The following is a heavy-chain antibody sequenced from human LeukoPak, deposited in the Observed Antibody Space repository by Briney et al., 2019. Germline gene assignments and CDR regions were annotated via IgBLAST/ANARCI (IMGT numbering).Heavy chain of an antibody. CDR1: GGSFSGYY. CDR2: INHSGST. J-gene: IGHJ6*03. Sequence: PSETLSLTCAVYGGSFSGYYWSWIRQPPGKGLEWIGEINHSGSTNYNPSLKSRVAISVDTSKNQFSLKLSSVTAADTAVYYCARGEVVVVPAAIRFYYYYYMDVWGKGTTVTVSS. D-gene: IGHD2-2*01. CDR3: ARGEVVVVPAAIRFYYYYYMDV. V-gene: IGHV4-34*01.